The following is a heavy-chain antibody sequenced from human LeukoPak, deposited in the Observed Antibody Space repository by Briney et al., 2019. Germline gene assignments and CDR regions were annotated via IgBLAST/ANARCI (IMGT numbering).Heavy chain of an antibody. CDR1: DDSISDYY. CDR3: AREGTARTLDY. V-gene: IGHV4-59*01. D-gene: IGHD1-1*01. CDR2: FYNSGGS. Sequence: SETLSLTCTVSDDSISDYYRGWIRQTPGKGLEWIGYFYNSGGSTYNPSLKSRVTISVDTSKNQFSLKLSSVTAADTAVYYCAREGTARTLDYWGQGTLVTVSS. J-gene: IGHJ4*02.